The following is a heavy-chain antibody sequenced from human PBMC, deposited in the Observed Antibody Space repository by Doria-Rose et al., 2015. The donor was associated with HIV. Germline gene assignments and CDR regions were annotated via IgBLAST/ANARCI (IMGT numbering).Heavy chain of an antibody. J-gene: IGHJ4*02. V-gene: IGHV2-26*01. CDR1: GVSLSNPGMG. D-gene: IGHD6-13*01. CDR2: IFSDDER. CDR3: ARIKSSRWYHKYYFDF. Sequence: QVTLKESGPVLVKPTETLTLTCTVSGVSLSNPGMGVSWIRQPPGKALEWLANIFSDDERSYKTSLKSRLTISRGTSKSQVVLTMTDMVPVDTATYYCARIKSSRWYHKYYFDFWGQGTLVIVSA.